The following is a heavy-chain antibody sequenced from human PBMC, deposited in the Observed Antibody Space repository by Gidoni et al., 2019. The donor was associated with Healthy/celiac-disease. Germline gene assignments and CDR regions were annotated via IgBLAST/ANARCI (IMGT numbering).Heavy chain of an antibody. CDR2: IKSKTDGGTT. CDR3: TSRYVDISRDY. CDR1: GFPFSNAW. Sequence: EVQLVESGGGLVKPGGSLRLSCSASGFPFSNAWMNWVRQAPGKGLEWVDRIKSKTDGGTTDYAAPVKGRFTISRDDSKNTLYLQMNSLKTEDTAVYYCTSRYVDISRDYWGQGTLVTVSS. J-gene: IGHJ4*02. D-gene: IGHD5-12*01. V-gene: IGHV3-15*07.